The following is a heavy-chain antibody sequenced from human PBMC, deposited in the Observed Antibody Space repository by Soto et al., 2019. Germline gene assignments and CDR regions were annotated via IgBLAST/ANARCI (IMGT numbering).Heavy chain of an antibody. CDR1: GGSFSGYY. CDR3: AREWELLDY. CDR2: INHSGST. Sequence: PSETLSLTCAVYGGSFSGYYWSWIRQPPGKGLEWIGEINHSGSTNYNPSLKSRVTIPVDTSKNQFSLKLSSVTAADTAVYYCAREWELLDYWGQGTLVTVSS. J-gene: IGHJ4*02. D-gene: IGHD1-26*01. V-gene: IGHV4-34*01.